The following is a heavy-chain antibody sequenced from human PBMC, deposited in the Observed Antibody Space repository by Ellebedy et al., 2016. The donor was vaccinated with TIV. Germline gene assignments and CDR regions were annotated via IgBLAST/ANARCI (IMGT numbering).Heavy chain of an antibody. V-gene: IGHV4-30-4*01. CDR2: IYYSGST. CDR1: GGSISSSNW. Sequence: MPSETLSLTCAVSGGSISSSNWWSWIRQPPGKGLEWIGYIYYSGSTYYNPSLKSRVTISVDTSKNQFSLKLSSVTAADTAVYYCARSYYYDSSGYYTGWGRNWFDPWGQGTLVTVSS. D-gene: IGHD3-22*01. J-gene: IGHJ5*02. CDR3: ARSYYYDSSGYYTGWGRNWFDP.